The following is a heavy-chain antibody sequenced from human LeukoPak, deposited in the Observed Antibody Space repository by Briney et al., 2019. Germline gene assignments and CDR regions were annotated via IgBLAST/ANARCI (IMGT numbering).Heavy chain of an antibody. CDR3: AACFNYYDSSGYPNFDY. V-gene: IGHV1-58*02. Sequence: ASVKVSCKSSGFTFTSSAMQWVRQARGQRLEWIGWIVVGSGNTNYEQKFQERVTITRDMSTSTAYMELSSLRSEDTAVYYCAACFNYYDSSGYPNFDYWGQGTLVTVSS. J-gene: IGHJ4*02. CDR1: GFTFTSSA. D-gene: IGHD3-22*01. CDR2: IVVGSGNT.